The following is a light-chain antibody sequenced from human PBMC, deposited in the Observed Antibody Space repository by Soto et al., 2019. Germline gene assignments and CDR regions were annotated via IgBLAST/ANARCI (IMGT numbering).Light chain of an antibody. CDR2: KAS. Sequence: DIPMTQSPSTLSASVGDTVTITCRASQSVSSWLAWYQQKPGKAPKLLIYKASNLESGVPSRFSASGSGTEFTLTISSLQPDDLATYYCQQYNSFSQTFGQGTKLEIK. CDR1: QSVSSW. CDR3: QQYNSFSQT. V-gene: IGKV1-5*03. J-gene: IGKJ2*01.